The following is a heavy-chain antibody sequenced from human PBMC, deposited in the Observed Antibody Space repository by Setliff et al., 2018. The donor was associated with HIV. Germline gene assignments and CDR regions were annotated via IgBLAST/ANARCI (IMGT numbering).Heavy chain of an antibody. CDR1: GGSINSYY. D-gene: IGHD1-26*01. CDR3: ARGVNSGTYWGYYYYMDV. V-gene: IGHV4-4*08. CDR2: KHTSGST. J-gene: IGHJ6*03. Sequence: PSETLSLTCSVSGGSINSYYWNWVRQPPVKGLEWVAYKHTSGSTNYNPSLKSRVIISVDTSKNQFSLRLSSVTAADTAIYYCARGVNSGTYWGYYYYMDVWGKGTTVTVSS.